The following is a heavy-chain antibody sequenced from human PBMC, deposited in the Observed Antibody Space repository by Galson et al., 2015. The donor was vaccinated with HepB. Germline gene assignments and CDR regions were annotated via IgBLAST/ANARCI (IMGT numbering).Heavy chain of an antibody. Sequence: SETLSLTCTVSGGSISSCYWSWIRQPPGKGLEWIGYIYYSGSTNYIPSLKSRVTISVDTSKNQFSLNLSSVTAADTAVYYCARTTYYDFWTGSFYFDYWGQGTLVTVSS. J-gene: IGHJ4*02. CDR1: GGSISSCY. D-gene: IGHD3-3*01. V-gene: IGHV4-59*01. CDR3: ARTTYYDFWTGSFYFDY. CDR2: IYYSGST.